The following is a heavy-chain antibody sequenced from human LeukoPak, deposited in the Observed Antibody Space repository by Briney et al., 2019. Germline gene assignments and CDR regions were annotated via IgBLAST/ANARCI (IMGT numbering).Heavy chain of an antibody. CDR2: ISSSTSTI. Sequence: PGGALRLPCAASGFTFNSFSMNWVRQAPGKGMEWVSYISSSTSTIYYLDSGKDRFTISRDNVRNSLYLQMNSLRAEDAAVYYCARSGTYAYFDYWGQGTLVTVSA. CDR3: ARSGTYAYFDY. V-gene: IGHV3-48*01. D-gene: IGHD1-26*01. CDR1: GFTFNSFS. J-gene: IGHJ4*02.